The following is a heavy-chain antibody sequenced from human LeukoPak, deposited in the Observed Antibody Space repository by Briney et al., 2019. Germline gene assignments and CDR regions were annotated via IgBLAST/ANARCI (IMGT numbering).Heavy chain of an antibody. Sequence: GGSLRLSCAASGFTFSSSRMSWVRQAPGKGLEWVAHIKGDGSEKSYVDSVKGRFSISRDNAQNSLYLQMNSLRAEDTAVYYCARDTTWGQGTLVTVSS. V-gene: IGHV3-7*01. CDR1: GFTFSSSR. CDR3: ARDTT. J-gene: IGHJ5*02. CDR2: IKGDGSEK.